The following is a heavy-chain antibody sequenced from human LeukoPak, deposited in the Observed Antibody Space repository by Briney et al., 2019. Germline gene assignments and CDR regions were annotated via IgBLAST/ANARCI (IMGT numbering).Heavy chain of an antibody. V-gene: IGHV1-2*02. J-gene: IGHJ4*02. D-gene: IGHD6-13*01. Sequence: ASVKVSCKASGYTFTGYYMHWVRQAPGPGLERMGWINPNSGGTIYAQQFQGRVTMTRDTSISTAYMELSRLRSDDTAVYYCARGIAAAGMGLDYWGQGTLVNVPS. CDR3: ARGIAAAGMGLDY. CDR2: INPNSGGT. CDR1: GYTFTGYY.